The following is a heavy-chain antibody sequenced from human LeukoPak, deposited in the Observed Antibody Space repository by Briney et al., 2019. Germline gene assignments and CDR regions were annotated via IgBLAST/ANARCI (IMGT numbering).Heavy chain of an antibody. CDR1: GFTFSSYW. J-gene: IGHJ4*02. Sequence: GGSLRLSCAASGFTFSSYWMHWVRQGPGKGLVWVSRINSDGSSTRYVDSVKGRFTISRDNAKDTLYLQMNSLRAEDTAVYYCAKDKARGSQVGPRITAPGTFDYWGQGTLVTVSS. V-gene: IGHV3-74*01. CDR3: AKDKARGSQVGPRITAPGTFDY. CDR2: INSDGSST. D-gene: IGHD6-13*01.